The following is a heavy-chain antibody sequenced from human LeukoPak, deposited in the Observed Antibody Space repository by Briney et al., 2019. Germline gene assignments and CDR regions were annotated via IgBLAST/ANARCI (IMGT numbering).Heavy chain of an antibody. CDR2: INPNSGGT. CDR3: ARMVRVIEWFDP. D-gene: IGHD2-21*01. Sequence: ASVKVSCKASGYTFTSYYMHWVRQAPGQGLEWMGWINPNSGGTNYAQKFQGRVTMTRDTSISTAYMELSRLRSDDTAVYYCARMVRVIEWFDPWGQGTLVTVSS. CDR1: GYTFTSYY. V-gene: IGHV1-2*02. J-gene: IGHJ5*02.